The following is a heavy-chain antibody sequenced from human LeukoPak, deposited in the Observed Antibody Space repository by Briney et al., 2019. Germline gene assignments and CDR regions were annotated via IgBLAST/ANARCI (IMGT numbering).Heavy chain of an antibody. D-gene: IGHD5-24*01. J-gene: IGHJ4*02. CDR1: GFTFSSYS. CDR2: ISGSGGST. V-gene: IGHV3-23*01. CDR3: ASGGARMATIERGYFDY. Sequence: PGGSLRLSCAASGFTFSSYSMNWVRQAPGKGLEWVSAISGSGGSTYYADSVKGRFTISRDNSKNTLYLQMNSLRAEDTAVYYCASGGARMATIERGYFDYWGQGTLVTVSS.